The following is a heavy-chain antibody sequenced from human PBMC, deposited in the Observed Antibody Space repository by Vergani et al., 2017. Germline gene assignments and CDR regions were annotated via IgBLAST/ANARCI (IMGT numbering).Heavy chain of an antibody. CDR2: IYHSGST. V-gene: IGHV4-38-2*01. Sequence: QVQLQESGPGLVKPSETLSLTCAVSGYSISSGYYWGWIRQPPGKGLEWIGSIYHSGSTYYNPSLKSRVTISVDTSKNQFSLKLSSVTAADTAVYYCARAIVDSDAFDIWGQGTMVTVSS. CDR3: ARAIVDSDAFDI. J-gene: IGHJ3*02. CDR1: GYSISSGYY. D-gene: IGHD1-26*01.